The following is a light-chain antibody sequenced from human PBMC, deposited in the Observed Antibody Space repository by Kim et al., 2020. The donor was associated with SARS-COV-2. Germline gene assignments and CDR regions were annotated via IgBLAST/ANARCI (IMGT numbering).Light chain of an antibody. J-gene: IGKJ1*01. CDR1: QSVSSN. CDR2: GAS. Sequence: EIVMTQSPDTLSVSPGERATLSCRASQSVSSNLAWYQQKPGQAPRLLIYGASTGATGIPARFSGSGSGTEFTLTINSLQSEDFAVYYCQQYNNWPWTFGQGTKVDIK. CDR3: QQYNNWPWT. V-gene: IGKV3-15*01.